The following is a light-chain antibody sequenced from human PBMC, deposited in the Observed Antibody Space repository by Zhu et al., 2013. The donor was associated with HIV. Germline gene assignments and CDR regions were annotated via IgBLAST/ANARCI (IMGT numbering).Light chain of an antibody. CDR3: QQYYRSPPWT. CDR1: QSVGNNF. J-gene: IGKJ1*01. Sequence: EIVLTQSPGTLSLSPGEGATLSCRASQSVGNNFLAWYQQKPGQAPRLLIYGASTRATGIPDRFSGSGSGTDFTLTISSLQAEDVAVYYCQQYYRSPPWTFGQGTKVEIK. CDR2: GAS. V-gene: IGKV3-20*01.